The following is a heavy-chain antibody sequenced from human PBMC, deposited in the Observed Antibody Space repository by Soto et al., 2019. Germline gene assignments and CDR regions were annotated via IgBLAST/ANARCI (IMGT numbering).Heavy chain of an antibody. CDR1: GFSFNAYG. CDR3: AKDRGNGDTPNIYSYYGIEV. D-gene: IGHD2-21*02. CDR2: ISGGGGTI. Sequence: GGSLRLSCAGSGFSFNAYGMSWVRQAPGKGLEWISFISGGGGTIYYADSVKGRFISSRDNSKSTLYLQMTSLSVDDTAVYYCAKDRGNGDTPNIYSYYGIEVWGKGTTVTVSS. J-gene: IGHJ6*04. V-gene: IGHV3-23*01.